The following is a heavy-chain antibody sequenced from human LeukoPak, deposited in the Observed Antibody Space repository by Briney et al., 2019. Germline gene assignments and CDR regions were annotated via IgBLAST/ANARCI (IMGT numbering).Heavy chain of an antibody. J-gene: IGHJ4*02. CDR1: GFTFSSYA. V-gene: IGHV3-23*01. D-gene: IGHD5-24*01. CDR3: AKHPGRDGYKSPQIAGPGPLDY. CDR2: ISGSGGST. Sequence: GGSLRLSCAASGFTFSSYAMSWVRQAPGKGLEWVSAISGSGGSTYYADSVKGRFTISRDNSKNTLYLQMNSLRAEDTAVYYCAKHPGRDGYKSPQIAGPGPLDYWGQGTLVTVSS.